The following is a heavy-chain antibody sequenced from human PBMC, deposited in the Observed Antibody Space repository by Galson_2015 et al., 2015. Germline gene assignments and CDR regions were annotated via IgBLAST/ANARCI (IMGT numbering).Heavy chain of an antibody. V-gene: IGHV3-7*03. CDR1: GFTFSNYW. J-gene: IGHJ4*02. Sequence: SLRLSCAASGFTFSNYWMSWVRQAPGKGLEWVANLNVDGSETYYLDSVKGRFTISRDNAKNSLYLQMNSLRAAETAVYYCARLTYSSTWYFDYWGRGTLVTVSS. D-gene: IGHD6-6*01. CDR3: ARLTYSSTWYFDY. CDR2: LNVDGSET.